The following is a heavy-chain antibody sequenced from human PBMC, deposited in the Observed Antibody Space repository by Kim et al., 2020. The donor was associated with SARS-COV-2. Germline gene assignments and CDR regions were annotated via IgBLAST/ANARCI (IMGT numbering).Heavy chain of an antibody. CDR2: ISWDGGST. V-gene: IGHV3-43*01. J-gene: IGHJ4*02. CDR1: GFTFDDYT. Sequence: GGSLRLSCAASGFTFDDYTMHWVRQAPGKGLEWVSLISWDGGSTYYADSVKGRFTISRDNSKNSLYLQMNSLRTEDTALYYCAKDMRAASLGELTLDYWGQGTLVTVSS. CDR3: AKDMRAASLGELTLDY. D-gene: IGHD3-10*01.